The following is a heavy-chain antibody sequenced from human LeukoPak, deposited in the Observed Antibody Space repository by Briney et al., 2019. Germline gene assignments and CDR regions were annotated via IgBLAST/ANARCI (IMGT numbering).Heavy chain of an antibody. CDR1: GFTFSSYG. J-gene: IGHJ4*02. CDR3: ARDIPYDFWSGYYTH. D-gene: IGHD3-3*01. CDR2: IRYDGSNT. Sequence: GGSLRLSCAASGFTFSSYGMHWVRQAPGTGLEWVAFIRYDGSNTYYADSVKGRFTISRDNSKNTLYLQMNSLRAEDTAVYYCARDIPYDFWSGYYTHWGQGTLVTVSS. V-gene: IGHV3-30*02.